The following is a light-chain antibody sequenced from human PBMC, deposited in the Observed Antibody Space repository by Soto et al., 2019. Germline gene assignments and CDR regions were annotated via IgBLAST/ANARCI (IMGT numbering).Light chain of an antibody. CDR3: LLYGSSPDT. V-gene: IGKV3-20*01. Sequence: EIVLTQSPGTLSLSPGERATLSCRTSERVNGNFFAWYQQKPGQAPRLLIHGASSRATYIPERFSGSGSGSYFSLIFTRVYPEYSAVYYCLLYGSSPDTFGQGTKVQIK. CDR2: GAS. CDR1: ERVNGNF. J-gene: IGKJ1*01.